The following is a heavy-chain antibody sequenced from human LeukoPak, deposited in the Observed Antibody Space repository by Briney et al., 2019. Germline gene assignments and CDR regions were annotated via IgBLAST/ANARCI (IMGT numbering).Heavy chain of an antibody. V-gene: IGHV3-23*01. D-gene: IGHD6-19*01. CDR2: ISGSGGST. CDR1: GFTFSSYA. Sequence: LPGGSLRLSCAASGFTFSSYAMSWVRQAPGKGLEWVSAISGSGGSTYYADSVKGRFTISRDNSKNTLYLQMNSLRAEDTAVYYCAKDWTIAVAALLGYFDYWGQGTLVTVSS. J-gene: IGHJ4*02. CDR3: AKDWTIAVAALLGYFDY.